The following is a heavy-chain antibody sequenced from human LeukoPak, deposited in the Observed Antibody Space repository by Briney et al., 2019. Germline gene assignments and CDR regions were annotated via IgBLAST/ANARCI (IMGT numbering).Heavy chain of an antibody. CDR3: ARGTTYYYDSSGSVGYFQH. J-gene: IGHJ1*01. CDR1: GYTFTGYY. D-gene: IGHD3-22*01. CDR2: INPNSGGT. Sequence: ASVKVSCKASGYTFTGYYMHWVRQAPGQGPEWMGWINPNSGGTNYAQKFQGRVTMTRDTSISTAYMELSRLRSDDTAVYYCARGTTYYYDSSGSVGYFQHWGQGTPVTVSS. V-gene: IGHV1-2*02.